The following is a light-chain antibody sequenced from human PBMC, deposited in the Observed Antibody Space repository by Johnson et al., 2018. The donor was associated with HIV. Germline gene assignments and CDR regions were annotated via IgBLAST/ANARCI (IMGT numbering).Light chain of an antibody. CDR1: SSNIGNNF. V-gene: IGLV1-51*01. CDR3: GTWDSTLRTGF. J-gene: IGLJ1*01. CDR2: DNH. Sequence: QSILTQPPSVSAAPGQKVTISCSGSSSNIGNNFVSWYQQVPGTAPKLLIYDNHRRPSGIPDRFSCSKSGTSATLAIPGLQTGDEAADYCGTWDSTLRTGFFGTGTKVTVL.